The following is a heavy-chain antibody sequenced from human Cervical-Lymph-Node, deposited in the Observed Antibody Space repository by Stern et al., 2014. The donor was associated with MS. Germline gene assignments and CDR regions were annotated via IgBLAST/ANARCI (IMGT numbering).Heavy chain of an antibody. CDR3: AREANIAVAGTDYYGMDV. CDR2: INPSGGST. D-gene: IGHD6-19*01. CDR1: GYTFSTYY. Sequence: QVQLVESGAEVKKPGASVKVSCKASGYTFSTYYMHWVRQAPGQGLEWMGIINPSGGSTNYAQKFQGRVTMTRDTSTSTVYMELSSLMSEDTAMYYCAREANIAVAGTDYYGMDVWGQGTTVTVSS. V-gene: IGHV1-46*01. J-gene: IGHJ6*02.